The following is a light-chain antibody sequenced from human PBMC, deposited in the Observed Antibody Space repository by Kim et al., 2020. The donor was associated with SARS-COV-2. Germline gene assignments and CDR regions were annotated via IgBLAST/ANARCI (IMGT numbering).Light chain of an antibody. CDR2: RDD. CDR1: NIGAYN. V-gene: IGLV3-9*01. CDR3: QVWTSTTAV. J-gene: IGLJ1*01. Sequence: VALGQTASITCGGINIGAYNVHWYQLKQGLVPVMVIYRDDNRPSGIPQRFSGSNSGHTATLTIRRAQSGDEADYYCQVWTSTTAVFGTGTKVTVL.